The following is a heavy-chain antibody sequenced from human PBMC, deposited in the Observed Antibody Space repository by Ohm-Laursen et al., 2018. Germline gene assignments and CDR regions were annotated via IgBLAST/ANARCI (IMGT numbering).Heavy chain of an antibody. Sequence: GATVKISCNVSGYTLTDLSIHWVRQAPGKGLEWMGGLDPEDGETLYAQKFQGRVTMTTDTSTSTAYMELRSLRSDDTAVYYCARGIGSMVRGFVINVNNWLDPWGQGTLVTVSS. D-gene: IGHD3-10*01. V-gene: IGHV1-24*01. CDR2: LDPEDGET. J-gene: IGHJ5*02. CDR3: ARGIGSMVRGFVINVNNWLDP. CDR1: GYTLTDLS.